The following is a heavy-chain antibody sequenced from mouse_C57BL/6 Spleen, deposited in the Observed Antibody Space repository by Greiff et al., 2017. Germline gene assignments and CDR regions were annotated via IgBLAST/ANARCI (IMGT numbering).Heavy chain of an antibody. CDR1: GFTFSSYT. J-gene: IGHJ2*01. CDR2: ISGGGGNT. Sequence: EVQVVESGGGLVKPGGSLKLSCAASGFTFSSYTMSWVRQTPEKRLEWVATISGGGGNTYYPDSVKGRFTISRDNAKNTLYLQMSSLRSEDTALYYCARGIYYGNYEYFDYWGQGTTLTVSS. D-gene: IGHD2-1*01. CDR3: ARGIYYGNYEYFDY. V-gene: IGHV5-9*01.